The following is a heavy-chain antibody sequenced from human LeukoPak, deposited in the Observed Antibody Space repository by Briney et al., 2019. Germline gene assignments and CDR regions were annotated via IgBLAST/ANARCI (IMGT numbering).Heavy chain of an antibody. CDR2: IYPNGRY. V-gene: IGHV4-61*02. D-gene: IGHD4-23*01. CDR1: GGSISRGSDC. J-gene: IGHJ4*02. CDR3: AREGRGYGGTFDS. Sequence: SETLSLTCTVSGGSISRGSDCWSWLRQPTGKGREWIGRIYPNGRYNHNSSLRGRVTISADAYKNQISLELTSVTAADTAVYYCAREGRGYGGTFDSWGQGTLVTVSS.